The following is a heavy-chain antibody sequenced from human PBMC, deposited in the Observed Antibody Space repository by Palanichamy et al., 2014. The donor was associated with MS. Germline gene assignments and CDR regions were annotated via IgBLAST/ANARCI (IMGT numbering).Heavy chain of an antibody. D-gene: IGHD4-23*01. V-gene: IGHV1-8*01. CDR1: GYTFTSYD. CDR3: ARGTGTKSYGGKGAFDI. J-gene: IGHJ3*02. CDR2: MNPNSGNT. Sequence: QLVAVWGVRWKKDLGPSVKVSCKASGYTFTSYDINWVRQATGQGLEWMGWMNPNSGNTGYAQKFQGRVTMTRNTSISTAYMELSSLRSEDTAVYYCARGTGTKSYGGKGAFDIWGQGTLVTVSS.